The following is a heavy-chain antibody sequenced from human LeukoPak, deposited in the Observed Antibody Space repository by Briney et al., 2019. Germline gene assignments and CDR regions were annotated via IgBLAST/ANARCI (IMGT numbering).Heavy chain of an antibody. J-gene: IGHJ4*02. CDR2: ISSSGSRI. D-gene: IGHD3-10*01. Sequence: PGGSLRLSCAASGFTFSSYEMNWVRQAPGKGLEWFSYISSSGSRIYYAGSVKGRFTISRDNAKNSLYLQMNSLRAEDTAVYYCARVRGGNEGSGSFFDYWGQGTLVTVSS. V-gene: IGHV3-48*03. CDR3: ARVRGGNEGSGSFFDY. CDR1: GFTFSSYE.